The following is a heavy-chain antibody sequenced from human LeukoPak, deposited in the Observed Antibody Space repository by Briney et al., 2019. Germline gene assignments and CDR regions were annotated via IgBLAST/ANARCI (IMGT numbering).Heavy chain of an antibody. J-gene: IGHJ1*01. CDR2: IYDGGST. CDR3: ARALKYDSDSANEYYEYFQH. D-gene: IGHD3-22*01. CDR1: GFTVSSNS. Sequence: GGSLRLSCAASGFTVSSNSMSWVRQAPGKGLEGVSVIYDGGSTYHTASVKGRFSFSSDNSNNKGYLQMISLRAEDTAVYYCARALKYDSDSANEYYEYFQHWGQGTLVTVSS. V-gene: IGHV3-66*01.